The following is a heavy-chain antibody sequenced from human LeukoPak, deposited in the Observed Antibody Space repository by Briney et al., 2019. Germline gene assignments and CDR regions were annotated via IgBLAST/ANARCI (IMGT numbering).Heavy chain of an antibody. CDR1: GYTFTSYG. D-gene: IGHD6-19*01. CDR3: ARVGGWYRDYFDY. J-gene: IGHJ4*02. V-gene: IGHV1-18*01. Sequence: ASVKVSCKASGYTFTSYGISWVRQAPGQGLEWMGWISAYNGNTNYAQKLQGRVTMTTDTSTSTDYMERRSLRSDDTAVYYCARVGGWYRDYFDYCGQGTLVTVSS. CDR2: ISAYNGNT.